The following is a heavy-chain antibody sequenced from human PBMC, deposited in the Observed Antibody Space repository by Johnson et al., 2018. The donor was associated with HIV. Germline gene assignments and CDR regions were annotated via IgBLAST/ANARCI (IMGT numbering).Heavy chain of an antibody. J-gene: IGHJ3*02. Sequence: VQLVESGGGLVQPGGSLRLSCAASGFTFSRYWMHWVRQAPGKGLVWVSRINSDGSSTSYADSVQGRFTISRDNAKNTLYLQMNSLRGEDTAIYYCAKAPGWLLDAFDMWGQGTMVTVSS. CDR3: AKAPGWLLDAFDM. D-gene: IGHD5-24*01. CDR1: GFTFSRYW. V-gene: IGHV3-74*01. CDR2: INSDGSST.